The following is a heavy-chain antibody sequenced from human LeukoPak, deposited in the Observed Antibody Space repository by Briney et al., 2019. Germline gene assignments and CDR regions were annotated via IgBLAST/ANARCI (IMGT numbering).Heavy chain of an antibody. D-gene: IGHD6-19*01. J-gene: IGHJ6*03. V-gene: IGHV3-21*01. CDR1: GFTFSSYS. CDR2: ISSSSSYI. Sequence: GGSLRLSCAASGFTFSSYSMNWVRQAPGKGLEWVSSISSSSSYIYYADSVKGRFTISRDNAKNSLYLQMNSLRAEDTAVYYRASSSAVAGPFYYYYYMDVWGKGTTVTVSS. CDR3: ASSSAVAGPFYYYYYMDV.